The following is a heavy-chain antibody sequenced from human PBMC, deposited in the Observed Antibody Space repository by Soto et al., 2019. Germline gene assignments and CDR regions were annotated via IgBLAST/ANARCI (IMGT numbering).Heavy chain of an antibody. J-gene: IGHJ4*02. CDR3: ARSRTVTTEDY. CDR1: GFTFSSYS. D-gene: IGHD4-17*01. CDR2: ISSSSSYI. Sequence: EVQLVESGGGLVKPGGSLRLSCAASGFTFSSYSMNWVRQAPGKGLEWVSSISSSSSYIYYAASVKGRFTISRDNAKNSLYLQMNSLRAEDTAVYYCARSRTVTTEDYWGQGTLVTVSS. V-gene: IGHV3-21*01.